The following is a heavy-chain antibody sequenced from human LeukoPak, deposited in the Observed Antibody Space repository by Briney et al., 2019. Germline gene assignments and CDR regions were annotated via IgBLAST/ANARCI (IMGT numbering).Heavy chain of an antibody. D-gene: IGHD6-13*01. CDR1: GGTFSSYA. J-gene: IGHJ6*03. CDR2: IIPIFGTA. CDR3: ARGYSSPRYYMDV. V-gene: IGHV1-69*05. Sequence: SVKVSCKASGGTFSSYAISWVRQAPGQGLEWMGGIIPIFGTANYAQKFQGRVTITTDESTSTAHMELSSLRSEDTAVYYCARGYSSPRYYMDVWGKGTTVTVSS.